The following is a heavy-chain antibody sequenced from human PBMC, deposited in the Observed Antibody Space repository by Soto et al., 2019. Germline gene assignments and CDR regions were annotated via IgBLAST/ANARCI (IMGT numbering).Heavy chain of an antibody. D-gene: IGHD3-3*01. V-gene: IGHV2-5*05. J-gene: IGHJ4*02. CDR2: IYWDDDK. CDR3: AHRVLRTVFGLVTTTAIYFDF. Sequence: QITLNESGPTQVKPRQTLTPTCTFSGFSLTTSGVGVGWIRQSPGKAPEWLALIYWDDDKRYGPSLKSRLTITKDTSKHQVVLTMADLDPADTATYYCAHRVLRTVFGLVTTTAIYFDFWGQGTPVAVSS. CDR1: GFSLTTSGVG.